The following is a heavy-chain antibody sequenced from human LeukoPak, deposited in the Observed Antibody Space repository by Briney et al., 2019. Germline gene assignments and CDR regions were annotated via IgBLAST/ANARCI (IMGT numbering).Heavy chain of an antibody. J-gene: IGHJ4*02. D-gene: IGHD2-2*02. CDR2: ISGSGGST. CDR1: GFTFSSYA. Sequence: GGSLRLSCAASGFTFSSYAMSWVRQAPGKGLEWVSAISGSGGSTYYADSVKGRFTISRDNSKNTLYLQMNSLRAEDTAVYYCAKDWYCSSTSCYTLDYWGQGTLVTVSS. CDR3: AKDWYCSSTSCYTLDY. V-gene: IGHV3-23*01.